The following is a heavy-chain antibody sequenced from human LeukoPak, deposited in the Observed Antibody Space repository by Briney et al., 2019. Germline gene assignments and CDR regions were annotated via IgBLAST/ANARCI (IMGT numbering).Heavy chain of an antibody. Sequence: GGSLRLSCATSGFTFSSSTFGSYTMTWVRQAPGKGLEWVSSISSTGTYIYYTDSVKGRFTISRDIANSLLYLQMNSLRADDTAVYYCARDLDYSTGFDYWGQGTLVTVSS. D-gene: IGHD4-11*01. CDR2: ISSTGTYI. CDR1: GFTFSSSTFGSYT. CDR3: ARDLDYSTGFDY. J-gene: IGHJ4*02. V-gene: IGHV3-21*01.